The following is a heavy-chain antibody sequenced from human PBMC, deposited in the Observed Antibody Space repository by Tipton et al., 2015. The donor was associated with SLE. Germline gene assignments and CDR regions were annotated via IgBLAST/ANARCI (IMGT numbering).Heavy chain of an antibody. CDR2: IYPDRTT. CDR3: SRDRGEGGFFDY. J-gene: IGHJ4*02. Sequence: SLRLSCAASGFALSRNYMNWVRQAPGKGLEWISVIYPDRTTVYADSVRGRFTISRDNYGNTVYLQMDSLRPDDTALYYCSRDRGEGGFFDYWGQGTLVTVSS. V-gene: IGHV3-66*02. D-gene: IGHD3-22*01. CDR1: GFALSRNY.